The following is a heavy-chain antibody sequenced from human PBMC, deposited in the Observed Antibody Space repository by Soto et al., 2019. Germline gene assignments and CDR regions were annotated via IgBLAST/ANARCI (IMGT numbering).Heavy chain of an antibody. D-gene: IGHD3-3*01. CDR3: ARTYYDFWSGSQYFYMDV. CDR2: IYYSGST. CDR1: GGSISSYY. V-gene: IGHV4-59*01. J-gene: IGHJ6*03. Sequence: PSETLSLTCTVSGGSISSYYWSWIRQPPGKGLEWIGYIYYSGSTNYNPSLKSRVTMSVDTSKNQFSLKLNSVTAADTAVYYCARTYYDFWSGSQYFYMDVWGKGTTVTVSS.